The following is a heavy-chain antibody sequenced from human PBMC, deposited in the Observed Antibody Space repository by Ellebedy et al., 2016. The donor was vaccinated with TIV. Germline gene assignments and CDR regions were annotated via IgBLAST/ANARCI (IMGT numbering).Heavy chain of an antibody. CDR3: VRGVAHCSGGGCYSG. J-gene: IGHJ4*02. V-gene: IGHV1-69*13. Sequence: AASVKVSCKASGGTFSSYAISWVRQAPGQGLEWMGGIIPIFGTANYAQKFQGRVTITADESTSTAYMELSSLRSEDTAVYYCVRGVAHCSGGGCYSGWGQGTLVTVSS. CDR2: IIPIFGTA. D-gene: IGHD2-15*01. CDR1: GGTFSSYA.